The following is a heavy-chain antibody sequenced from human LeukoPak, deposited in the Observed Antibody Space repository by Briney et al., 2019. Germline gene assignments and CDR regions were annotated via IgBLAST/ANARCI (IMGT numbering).Heavy chain of an antibody. Sequence: GASVKVSCKASGYTFTGYYMHWVRQAPGQGLEWMGRINPNSGGTNYAQKFQGRVTMTRDTSISTAYMELSSLRSEDTAVYYCATLGYCSSTSCPNDYWGQGTLVTVSS. D-gene: IGHD2-2*01. J-gene: IGHJ4*02. CDR2: INPNSGGT. V-gene: IGHV1-2*06. CDR3: ATLGYCSSTSCPNDY. CDR1: GYTFTGYY.